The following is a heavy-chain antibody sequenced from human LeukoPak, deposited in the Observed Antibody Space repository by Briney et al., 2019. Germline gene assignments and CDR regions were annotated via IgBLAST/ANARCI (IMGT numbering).Heavy chain of an antibody. Sequence: GRPLRLPCVASGCLFSVYDMLWLRPAPGKGVEGVAVIWNDGSNKFYADPVKGRFHISRDNSKNTLYRQMDSLRAEGTTVYSCGRASGPVGYWGQGTLVTVSS. CDR1: GCLFSVYD. CDR2: IWNDGSNK. CDR3: GRASGPVGY. J-gene: IGHJ4*02. D-gene: IGHD3-10*01. V-gene: IGHV3-33*01.